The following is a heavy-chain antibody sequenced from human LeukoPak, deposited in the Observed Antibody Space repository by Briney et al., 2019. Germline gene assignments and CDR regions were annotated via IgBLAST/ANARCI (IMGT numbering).Heavy chain of an antibody. V-gene: IGHV3-33*01. CDR1: GFTFSSYG. CDR2: IWYDGSNK. Sequence: GGSLRHSCAASGFTFSSYGMHWVRQAPGKGLEWVAVIWYDGSNKYYADSVKGRFTISRDNSKNTLYLQMNSLRAEDTAVYYCARGPGYSSSWLIDYWGQGTLVTVSS. J-gene: IGHJ4*02. CDR3: ARGPGYSSSWLIDY. D-gene: IGHD6-13*01.